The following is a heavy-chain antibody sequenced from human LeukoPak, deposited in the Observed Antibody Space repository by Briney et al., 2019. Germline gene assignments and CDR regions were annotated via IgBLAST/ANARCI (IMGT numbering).Heavy chain of an antibody. Sequence: SETLSLTCTVSGGSISSSSYYWGWIRQPPGKGLEWIGEINHSGSTNYNPSLKSRVTISVDTSKNQFSLKLSSVTAADTAVYYCARLRGGAVAGTGVYYYYYMDVWGKGTTVTISS. J-gene: IGHJ6*03. CDR2: INHSGST. D-gene: IGHD6-19*01. CDR3: ARLRGGAVAGTGVYYYYYMDV. V-gene: IGHV4-39*07. CDR1: GGSISSSSYY.